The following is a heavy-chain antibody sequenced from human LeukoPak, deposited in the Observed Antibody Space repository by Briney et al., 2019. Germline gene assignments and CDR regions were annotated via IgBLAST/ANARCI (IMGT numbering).Heavy chain of an antibody. J-gene: IGHJ4*02. CDR2: SYYIGNT. CDR1: GASIRNYH. D-gene: IGHD1-14*01. Sequence: PSETLSLTCTVSGASIRNYHWNWVRQPLGRGLEWIGNSYYIGNTNYSPSLKSRVSISVDTSKNQFSLMLTSVTAADTAVYYCATQAGGTNSGSFDFWGQGTLVTVSS. V-gene: IGHV4-59*08. CDR3: ATQAGGTNSGSFDF.